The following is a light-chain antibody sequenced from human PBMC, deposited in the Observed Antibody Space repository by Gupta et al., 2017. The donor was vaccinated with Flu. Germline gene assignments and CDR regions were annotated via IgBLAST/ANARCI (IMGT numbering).Light chain of an antibody. CDR2: GAS. CDR1: QSLNNN. J-gene: IGKJ1*01. Sequence: EIVMTQSPATLSVSPGERATLSCRASQSLNNNLAWYQQKPGQAPRLLIYGASTRATGIPARFSGSGSGTEFILTISSLQSEDVAIYSCQQYSNWPWTFGQGTKVEIK. CDR3: QQYSNWPWT. V-gene: IGKV3-15*01.